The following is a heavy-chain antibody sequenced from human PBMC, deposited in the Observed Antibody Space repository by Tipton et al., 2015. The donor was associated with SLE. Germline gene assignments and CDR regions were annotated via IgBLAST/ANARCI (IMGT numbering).Heavy chain of an antibody. J-gene: IGHJ3*02. V-gene: IGHV3-23*01. CDR3: ARISCSGGSLCDAFDT. CDR1: GFTFSNYG. Sequence: SLRLSCAASGFTFSNYGMSWVRQAPGKGLEWVSAISDSGRSTNYADSVKGRFTISRDNSRSTMYLEMNSLRVEDTAVYYCARISCSGGSLCDAFDTWGQGTMVTVSS. D-gene: IGHD2-15*01. CDR2: ISDSGRST.